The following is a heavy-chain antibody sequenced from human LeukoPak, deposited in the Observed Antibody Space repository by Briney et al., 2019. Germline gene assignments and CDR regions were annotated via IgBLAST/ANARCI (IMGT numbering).Heavy chain of an antibody. J-gene: IGHJ4*02. V-gene: IGHV3-49*04. CDR3: TRAWAPDY. Sequence: GGSLRLSCITSGFTSGDYAVSWVRQAPGKGLEWVGFIRSKAYGGTTEYAASVKDRFTISRDDSKSIAYLQMNSLKTEDTAVYYCTRAWAPDYWGQGTLVTVSS. CDR2: IRSKAYGGTT. D-gene: IGHD7-27*01. CDR1: GFTSGDYA.